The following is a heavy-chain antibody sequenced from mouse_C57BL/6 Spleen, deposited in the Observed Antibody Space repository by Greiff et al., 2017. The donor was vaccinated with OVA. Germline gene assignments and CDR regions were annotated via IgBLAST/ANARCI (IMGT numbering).Heavy chain of an antibody. CDR3: ARRVDMDY. V-gene: IGHV1-26*01. Sequence: EVQLQQSGPELVKPGASVKISCKASGYTFTDYYMNWVKQSHGKSLEWIGDINPNNGGTSYNQKFKGKATLTVDKSSSTAYMELRSLTSEDSAVYYCARRVDMDYWGQGTSVTVSS. J-gene: IGHJ4*01. CDR2: INPNNGGT. CDR1: GYTFTDYY.